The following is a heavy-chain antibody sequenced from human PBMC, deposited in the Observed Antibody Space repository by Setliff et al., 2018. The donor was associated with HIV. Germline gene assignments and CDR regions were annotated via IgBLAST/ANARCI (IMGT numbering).Heavy chain of an antibody. CDR2: IYYNGST. V-gene: IGHV4-59*11. D-gene: IGHD3-3*01. Sequence: SETLSLTCTVSGGSISSPYWSWIRQPPGKGLEWIGYIYYNGSTNYNPSLKSLVTISVDTSKKQFSLRLSSVTAADTAVYYCARAQRITIFGVVYWYFDLWGRGTLVTVSS. J-gene: IGHJ2*01. CDR3: ARAQRITIFGVVYWYFDL. CDR1: GGSISSPY.